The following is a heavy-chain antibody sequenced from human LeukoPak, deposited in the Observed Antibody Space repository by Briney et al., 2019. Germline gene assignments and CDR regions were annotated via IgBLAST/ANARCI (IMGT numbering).Heavy chain of an antibody. D-gene: IGHD3-22*01. V-gene: IGHV3-21*01. J-gene: IGHJ4*02. CDR1: GLGFSSFS. CDR2: ITPTTSYI. CDR3: ARLRRTSDSSGYYYYYDY. Sequence: PGGSLRLSCAASGLGFSSFSFNWIRQAPGKGLEWVSSITPTTSYIYYADSVRGRFTIPRENAKNSLYLQMNSLRAEDTAVYYCARLRRTSDSSGYYYYYDYWGQGTLVTVFS.